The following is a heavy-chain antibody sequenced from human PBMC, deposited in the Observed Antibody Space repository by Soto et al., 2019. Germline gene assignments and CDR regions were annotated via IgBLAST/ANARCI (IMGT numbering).Heavy chain of an antibody. CDR3: ARCAYCGGDCHPYYYGMDY. CDR2: ISSSSSYI. V-gene: IGHV3-21*01. Sequence: EVQLVESGGGLVKPGGSLRLSCAASGFTFSSYSMNWVRQAPGEGLEWVSSISSSSSYIYYADSVKGRFTISRDNAKNSLYLQMKSRRAEDTAVYYCARCAYCGGDCHPYYYGMDYCGQGTTVTVSS. D-gene: IGHD2-21*02. J-gene: IGHJ6*02. CDR1: GFTFSSYS.